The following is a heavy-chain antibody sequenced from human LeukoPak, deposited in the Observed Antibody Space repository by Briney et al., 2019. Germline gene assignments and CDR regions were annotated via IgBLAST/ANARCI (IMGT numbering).Heavy chain of an antibody. V-gene: IGHV1-8*03. CDR2: MNPNSGNT. CDR1: GYTFTSYD. CDR3: ARAPILGYSSGGSCPPWFDP. D-gene: IGHD2-15*01. J-gene: IGHJ5*02. Sequence: ASVKVSCKASGYTFTSYDINWVRQATGQGLEWMGWMNPNSGNTGYAQKFQGRVTITRNTSISTAYMELSSLRSEDTAVYYCARAPILGYSSGGSCPPWFDPWGQGTLVTVSS.